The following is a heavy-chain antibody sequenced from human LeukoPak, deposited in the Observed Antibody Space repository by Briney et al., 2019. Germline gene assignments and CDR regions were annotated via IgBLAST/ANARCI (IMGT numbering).Heavy chain of an antibody. CDR1: GGSISSGGYY. D-gene: IGHD3-22*01. V-gene: IGHV4-61*08. Sequence: SETLSLTCTVSGGSISSGGYYWSWIRQPPGKGLEWIGYIYYSGSTNYNPSLKSRVTISVDTSKNQFSLKLSSVTAADTAVYYCARQIVVIGWFDPWGQGTLVTVSS. J-gene: IGHJ5*02. CDR2: IYYSGST. CDR3: ARQIVVIGWFDP.